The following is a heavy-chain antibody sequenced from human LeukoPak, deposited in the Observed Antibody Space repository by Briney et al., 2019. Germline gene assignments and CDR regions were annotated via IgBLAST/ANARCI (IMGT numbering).Heavy chain of an antibody. CDR2: ISNSGDTI. J-gene: IGHJ5*02. D-gene: IGHD1-14*01. V-gene: IGHV3-11*04. CDR3: VITAGRAGATDH. CDR1: RLTFGDFSDYY. Sequence: AGGSLRLSCAASRLTFGDFSDYYMSWIRQTPGKGLEWLSYISNSGDTIYYADSVKGRFTISRDNAKKSLFLQMDGLRVEDTAVYYCVITAGRAGATDHWDQGALVTVSS.